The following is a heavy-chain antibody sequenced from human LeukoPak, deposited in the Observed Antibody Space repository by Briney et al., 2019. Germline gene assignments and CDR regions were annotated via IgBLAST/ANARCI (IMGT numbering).Heavy chain of an antibody. CDR2: ISGSGGST. CDR3: AIGSLRFLEWLSLGY. Sequence: GGSLRLSCAASGFTFSSYAMSWVRQAPGKGLEWVSAISGSGGSTYYADSVKGRFTISRDNSKNTLYLQMNSLRAEDTAVYYCAIGSLRFLEWLSLGYWGQGTLVTVSS. J-gene: IGHJ4*02. CDR1: GFTFSSYA. V-gene: IGHV3-23*01. D-gene: IGHD3-3*01.